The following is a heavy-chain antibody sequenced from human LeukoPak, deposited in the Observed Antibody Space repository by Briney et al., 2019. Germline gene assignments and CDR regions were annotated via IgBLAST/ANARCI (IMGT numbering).Heavy chain of an antibody. Sequence: GGSLRLSCAASGFTFSSYAMSWVRQAPGKGLEWVSAISGSGGSTYYADSVRGRFTISRDNSKNTLYLQMNSLRAEDTAVYYCAKVPPGYCSSTSCFGYYFDYWGQGTLVTVSS. J-gene: IGHJ4*02. D-gene: IGHD2-2*01. V-gene: IGHV3-23*01. CDR1: GFTFSSYA. CDR3: AKVPPGYCSSTSCFGYYFDY. CDR2: ISGSGGST.